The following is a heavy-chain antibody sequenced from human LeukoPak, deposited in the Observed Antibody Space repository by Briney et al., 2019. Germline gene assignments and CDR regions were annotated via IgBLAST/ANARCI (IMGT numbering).Heavy chain of an antibody. CDR2: IYYSGST. Sequence: PSETLSLTCTVSGGSISSYYWSWIRQPPGKGLEWIASIYYSGSTNYNPSLQSRVTTSVDTSKNQFSLKLSSVTAADTAVYYCARRDYDYYGMDVWGRGTAVTVSS. CDR1: GGSISSYY. V-gene: IGHV4-59*08. CDR3: ARRDYDYYGMDV. J-gene: IGHJ6*02.